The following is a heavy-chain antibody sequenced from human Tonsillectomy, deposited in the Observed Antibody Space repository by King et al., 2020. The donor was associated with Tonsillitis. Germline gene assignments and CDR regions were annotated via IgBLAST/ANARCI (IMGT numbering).Heavy chain of an antibody. J-gene: IGHJ4*02. Sequence: VQLVESGGGVVQPGGSLRLSCAASGFTFSSFGMHWVRQAPGKGLEWVAFVLYDGNNKYYADSVKGRFTISRDNSKRTLSLQMNSLRGEDTAVYYCAKTDGDCLDYWGQGTLVIVSS. CDR1: GFTFSSFG. D-gene: IGHD2-21*02. CDR2: VLYDGNNK. V-gene: IGHV3-30*02. CDR3: AKTDGDCLDY.